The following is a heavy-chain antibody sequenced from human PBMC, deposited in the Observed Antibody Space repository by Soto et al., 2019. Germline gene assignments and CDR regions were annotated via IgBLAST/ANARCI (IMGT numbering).Heavy chain of an antibody. J-gene: IGHJ4*02. CDR1: GGSISSSSYY. CDR2: IYYSGST. CDR3: ARQADYYDSSGQVDY. D-gene: IGHD3-22*01. V-gene: IGHV4-39*01. Sequence: KPSETLSLTCTVSGGSISSSSYYWGWIRQPPGKGLEWIGSIYYSGSTYYNPSLKSRVTISVDTSKNQFSLKLSSVTAADTAVYYCARQADYYDSSGQVDYWGQGTLVTVSS.